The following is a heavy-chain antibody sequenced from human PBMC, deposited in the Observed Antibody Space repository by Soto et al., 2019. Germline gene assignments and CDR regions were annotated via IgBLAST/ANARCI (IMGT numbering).Heavy chain of an antibody. J-gene: IGHJ4*02. D-gene: IGHD3-9*01. CDR2: INHSGST. V-gene: IGHV4-34*01. Sequence: QVQLQQWGAGLLKPSETLSLTCAVYGGSFSGYYWSWIRQPPGKGLEWIGEINHSGSTNYNPSLKSQLTIAVDTAKNPFSLKLSSVTAAAAAVYYCARVDIKGGLFDYWGQGTLVTVSS. CDR3: ARVDIKGGLFDY. CDR1: GGSFSGYY.